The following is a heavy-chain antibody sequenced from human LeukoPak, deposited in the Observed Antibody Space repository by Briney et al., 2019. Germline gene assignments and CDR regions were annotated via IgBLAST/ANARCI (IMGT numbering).Heavy chain of an antibody. D-gene: IGHD1-26*01. CDR3: AKERRRGGATTLGYFDY. CDR1: GFTFSGHA. CDR2: ISYDGSNK. V-gene: IGHV3-30-3*01. Sequence: GGSLRLSCAASGFTFSGHAMVWVRQAPGKGLEWVSFISYDGSNKVYADSVMGRFTISRDNSKSTLYLQMNSLRAEDTAVYYCAKERRRGGATTLGYFDYWGQGTLVTVSS. J-gene: IGHJ4*02.